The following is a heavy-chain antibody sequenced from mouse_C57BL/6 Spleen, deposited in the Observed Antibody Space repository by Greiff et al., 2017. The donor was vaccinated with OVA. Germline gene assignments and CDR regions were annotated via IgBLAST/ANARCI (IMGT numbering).Heavy chain of an antibody. J-gene: IGHJ4*01. CDR2: INPSNGGT. CDR1: GYTFTSYW. D-gene: IGHD2-5*01. Sequence: QVQLKQPGTELVKPGASVKLSCKASGYTFTSYWMHWVKQRPGQGLEWIGNINPSNGGTNYNQKFKSKATLTVDKSSSTAYMQLSSLTSEDSAVYYCARCSYSNYVRIDAMDYWGQGTSVTVSS. CDR3: ARCSYSNYVRIDAMDY. V-gene: IGHV1-53*01.